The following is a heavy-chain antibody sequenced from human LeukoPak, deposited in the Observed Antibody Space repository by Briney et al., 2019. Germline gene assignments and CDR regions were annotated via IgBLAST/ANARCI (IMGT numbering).Heavy chain of an antibody. V-gene: IGHV1-2*02. CDR1: GYSFTGYY. D-gene: IGHD3-9*01. CDR3: ARGDILTDYYMDV. CDR2: IKPNSGGT. Sequence: ASVKVSCKASGYSFTGYYMHWVRQAPGQGLEWMGWIKPNSGGTNYAQKFQGRVTMTRDTSISTAYMELSRLRSDDTAVYYCARGDILTDYYMDVWGKGTTVTISS. J-gene: IGHJ6*03.